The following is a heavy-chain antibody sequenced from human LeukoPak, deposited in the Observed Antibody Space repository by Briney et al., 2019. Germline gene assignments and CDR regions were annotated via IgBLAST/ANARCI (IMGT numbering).Heavy chain of an antibody. J-gene: IGHJ4*02. D-gene: IGHD3-22*01. Sequence: GGSLRLSCAASGFTFSSYAMSWVRQAPGKGLEWVSALAASGGSTFYVDSVKGRFTVSRDNSKNTLYLQMNSLRAEDTAVYYCAKPKRITRIVVFFGGGYWGQGTLVTVSS. CDR1: GFTFSSYA. CDR3: AKPKRITRIVVFFGGGY. CDR2: LAASGGST. V-gene: IGHV3-23*01.